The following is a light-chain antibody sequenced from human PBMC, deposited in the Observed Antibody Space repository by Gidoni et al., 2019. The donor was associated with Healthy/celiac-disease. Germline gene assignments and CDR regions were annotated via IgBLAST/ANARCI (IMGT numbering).Light chain of an antibody. Sequence: DIQMTQSPSTLSASVGDRVTITCRASQSSSSWLAWYQQKPGKAPKLLIYDASSLESGVPSRFSCSGSGTEFTLTISSLQPDDFATYCCQQYNSYSYTFGQGTKLEIK. CDR3: QQYNSYSYT. CDR2: DAS. V-gene: IGKV1-5*01. CDR1: QSSSSW. J-gene: IGKJ2*01.